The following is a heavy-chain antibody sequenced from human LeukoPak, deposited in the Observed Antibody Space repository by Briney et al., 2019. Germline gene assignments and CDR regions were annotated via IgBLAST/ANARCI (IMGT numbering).Heavy chain of an antibody. CDR1: GYTFTSYG. V-gene: IGHV1-18*01. J-gene: IGHJ6*02. D-gene: IGHD6-13*01. Sequence: ASVKVSCKASGYTFTSYGISWVRQAPGQGLEWMGWISAYNGNTNYAQKLRGRVTMTTDTSTSTAYMELRSLRSDDTAVYYCARDRIAAAGTRTLYYYYYGMDVWGQGTTVTVSS. CDR3: ARDRIAAAGTRTLYYYYYGMDV. CDR2: ISAYNGNT.